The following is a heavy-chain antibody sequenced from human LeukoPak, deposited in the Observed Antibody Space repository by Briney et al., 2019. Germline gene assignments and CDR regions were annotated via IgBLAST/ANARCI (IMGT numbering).Heavy chain of an antibody. D-gene: IGHD3-10*01. Sequence: GGSLRLSCAASRFTFSSYAMSWVRQAPGKSLEWVSSISGGGGSESYADSVKGRFTISRDNSKNTMNLQMNSLRDDDTAVYYCAKILQSYYYGGFEYWGQGALVTVSS. CDR3: AKILQSYYYGGFEY. CDR1: RFTFSSYA. CDR2: ISGGGGSE. J-gene: IGHJ4*02. V-gene: IGHV3-23*01.